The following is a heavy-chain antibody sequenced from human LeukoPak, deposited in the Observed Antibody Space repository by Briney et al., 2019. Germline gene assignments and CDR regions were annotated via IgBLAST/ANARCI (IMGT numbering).Heavy chain of an antibody. CDR3: ARDPTVTTPGY. V-gene: IGHV3-21*01. CDR2: ISSSSSYI. Sequence: GGSLRLSCAASGFTFSSYSMNWVRQAPGKGLEWVSSISSSSSYIYYADSVKGRFTISRDNAKNSLYLQVNSLRAEDTAVYYCARDPTVTTPGYWGQGTLVTVSS. J-gene: IGHJ4*02. D-gene: IGHD4-17*01. CDR1: GFTFSSYS.